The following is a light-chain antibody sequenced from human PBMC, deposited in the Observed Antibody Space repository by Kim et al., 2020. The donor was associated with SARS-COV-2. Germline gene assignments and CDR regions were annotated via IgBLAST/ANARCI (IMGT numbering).Light chain of an antibody. CDR2: SDN. V-gene: IGLV1-44*01. CDR1: SSNIGSKT. Sequence: GQRVTIYCSGSSSNIGSKTVTWYQQLPGTAPKVLIYSDNQRPSGVPDRFSGSKSGTSASLAISGLQSEDEADYYCAAWDDSLNGPVFGGGTQLTVL. J-gene: IGLJ3*02. CDR3: AAWDDSLNGPV.